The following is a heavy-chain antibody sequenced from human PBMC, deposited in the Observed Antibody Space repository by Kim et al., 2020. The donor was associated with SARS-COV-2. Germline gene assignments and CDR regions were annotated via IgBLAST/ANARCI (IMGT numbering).Heavy chain of an antibody. J-gene: IGHJ6*02. V-gene: IGHV4-30-2*01. CDR3: ARGYGSGSAYGMDV. CDR2: IYYSGST. CDR1: GGSISSGGYS. D-gene: IGHD3-10*01. Sequence: SETLSPTCAVSGGSISSGGYSWGWIRQPPGKGLEWIGYIYYSGSTYYNPSLKSRVTISVDRSKNQFSLKLSSVTAADTAVYYCARGYGSGSAYGMDVCG.